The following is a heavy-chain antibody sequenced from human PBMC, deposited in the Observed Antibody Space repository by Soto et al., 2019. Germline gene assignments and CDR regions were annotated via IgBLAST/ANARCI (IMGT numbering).Heavy chain of an antibody. Sequence: VASVKVSCKVSGYTLTELSMHWVRQAPGKGLEWMGGFDPEDGETIYAQKFQGRVTMTEDTSTDTAYMELSSLRSEDTAVYYCATTGSSSWTGYYFDYWGQGTLVTVSS. CDR3: ATTGSSSWTGYYFDY. D-gene: IGHD6-13*01. CDR1: GYTLTELS. V-gene: IGHV1-24*01. J-gene: IGHJ4*02. CDR2: FDPEDGET.